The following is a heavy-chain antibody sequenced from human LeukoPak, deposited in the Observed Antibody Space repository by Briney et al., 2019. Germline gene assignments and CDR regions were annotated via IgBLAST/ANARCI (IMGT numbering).Heavy chain of an antibody. D-gene: IGHD6-13*01. CDR1: GFTFSGNA. CDR3: AKEGANSWIDY. V-gene: IGHV3-23*01. Sequence: GGSLRLSCAASGFTFSGNAMSWVRQAPGKGLEWVASMSRNGNTAYYADSVKGRFTISRDNSKNTLYLQMNSLRAEDTAVYYCAKEGANSWIDYWGQGTLVTVSS. J-gene: IGHJ4*02. CDR2: MSRNGNTA.